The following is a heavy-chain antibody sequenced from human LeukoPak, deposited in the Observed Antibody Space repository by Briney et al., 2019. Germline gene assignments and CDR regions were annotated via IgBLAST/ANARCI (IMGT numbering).Heavy chain of an antibody. CDR3: ARNYDSSGYYFDY. Sequence: PSETLSHTCAVYGGSFSGYYWSWIRQPPGKGLEWIGEINHSGSTNYNPSLKSRVTISVDTSKNQFSLKLSSVTAADTAVYYCARNYDSSGYYFDYWGQGTLVTVSS. V-gene: IGHV4-34*01. D-gene: IGHD3-22*01. J-gene: IGHJ4*02. CDR2: INHSGST. CDR1: GGSFSGYY.